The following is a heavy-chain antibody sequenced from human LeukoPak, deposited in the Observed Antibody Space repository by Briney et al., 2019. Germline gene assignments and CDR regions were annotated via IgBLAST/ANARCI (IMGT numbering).Heavy chain of an antibody. J-gene: IGHJ5*02. V-gene: IGHV4-4*07. Sequence: SETLSLTCTVSGGSMSSYYWSWIRQPAGKGLQWIGRIYTSGSTNYNPSLKSRVTMSIVTSKNQLSLNLTSVTAADTAVYYCASQGGPWGQGTLVTVSS. CDR1: GGSMSSYY. CDR2: IYTSGST. CDR3: ASQGGP. D-gene: IGHD2-15*01.